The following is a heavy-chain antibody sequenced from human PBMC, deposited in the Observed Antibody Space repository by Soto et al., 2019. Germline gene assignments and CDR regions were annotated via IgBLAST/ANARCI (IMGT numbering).Heavy chain of an antibody. V-gene: IGHV3-33*05. J-gene: IGHJ3*01. CDR3: ARVCGGDCGNAFDV. CDR1: GFTFSASG. CDR2: ISFDSRDK. Sequence: QVQLVESGGGVVQPGRSLRLSCAASGFTFSASGIHWVRQAPGKGMEWVATISFDSRDKLYVDSMNGRLTISRENSRNTVYLQMDSLRAEDTAVYHCARVCGGDCGNAFDVWGQGTVVAVSP. D-gene: IGHD2-21*02.